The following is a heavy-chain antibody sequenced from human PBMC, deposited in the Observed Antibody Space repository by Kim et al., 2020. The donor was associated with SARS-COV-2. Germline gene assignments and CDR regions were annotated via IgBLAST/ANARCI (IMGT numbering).Heavy chain of an antibody. CDR2: IYYSGST. D-gene: IGHD3-10*01. J-gene: IGHJ5*02. CDR3: ARDNHGSGIGWFDP. V-gene: IGHV4-31*03. CDR1: GGSISSGGYY. Sequence: SETLSLTCTVSGGSISSGGYYWSWIRQHPGKGLEWIGYIYYSGSTYYNPSLKSRVTISVDTSKNQFSLKLSSVTAADTAVYYCARDNHGSGIGWFDPWGQGTLVTVSS.